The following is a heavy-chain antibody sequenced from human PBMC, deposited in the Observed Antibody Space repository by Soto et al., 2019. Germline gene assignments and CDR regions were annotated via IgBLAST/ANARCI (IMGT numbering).Heavy chain of an antibody. V-gene: IGHV3-30*18. Sequence: QVQLVESGGGVVQPGRSLRLSCAASGFTFRSYGMHWVRQAPGKGLEWVAVISYDGSNKYYADSVKGRFTISRDNSANMVYLQMNSLRAEDTAVYYCAKKYGSGSLFCGMDVWGQGTTVTVSS. J-gene: IGHJ6*02. CDR2: ISYDGSNK. CDR1: GFTFRSYG. D-gene: IGHD3-10*01. CDR3: AKKYGSGSLFCGMDV.